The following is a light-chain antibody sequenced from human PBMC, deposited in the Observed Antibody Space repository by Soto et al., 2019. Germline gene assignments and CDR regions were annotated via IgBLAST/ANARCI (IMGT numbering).Light chain of an antibody. CDR1: QSVSNN. CDR2: DAS. CDR3: QQYNSWPLT. J-gene: IGKJ2*01. Sequence: EIVMTQSPATLSVSPGERATLSCRASQSVSNNFAWYQQKPGQAPRLLIYDASTRATGIPARFSGSGSGTEFTLTISSLQSEDFAVYYCQQYNSWPLTFGQ. V-gene: IGKV3-15*01.